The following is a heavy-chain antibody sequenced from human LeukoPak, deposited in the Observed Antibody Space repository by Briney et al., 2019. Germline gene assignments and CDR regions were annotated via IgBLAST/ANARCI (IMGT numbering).Heavy chain of an antibody. V-gene: IGHV4-59*01. D-gene: IGHD3-22*01. J-gene: IGHJ4*02. CDR1: GGSISSYY. CDR3: ARGSRYYYDSSGYYY. CDR2: IYYSGST. Sequence: PSETLSLTCAVYGGSISSYYWSWIRQPPGKGLEWIGYIYYSGSTNYNPSLKSRVTISVDTSKNQFSLKLSSVTAADTAVYYCARGSRYYYDSSGYYYWGQGTLVTVSS.